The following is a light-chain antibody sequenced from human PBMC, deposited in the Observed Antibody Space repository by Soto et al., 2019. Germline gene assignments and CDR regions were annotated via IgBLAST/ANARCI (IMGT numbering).Light chain of an antibody. CDR1: QTISSW. J-gene: IGKJ1*01. V-gene: IGKV1-12*01. CDR3: QQTYSAPPL. CDR2: AVS. Sequence: DIQMTQSPSTVSASVGDIVTITCRASQTISSWVAWYQQRPGKAPKLLIYAVSSLQSGVSSRFSGSGSGTDFTLSINSLQREDFATYYCQQTYSAPPLFGQGTKVEIK.